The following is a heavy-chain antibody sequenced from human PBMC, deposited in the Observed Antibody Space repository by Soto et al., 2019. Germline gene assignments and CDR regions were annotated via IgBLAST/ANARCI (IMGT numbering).Heavy chain of an antibody. D-gene: IGHD5-18*01. CDR2: INLNSGGT. V-gene: IGHV1-2*02. Sequence: GSSVKVSCKASGYSFTGYFTQRVRQAPGQGLEWMGWINLNSGGTNYAQKFQGRVAMTRDTSISTAYMELSRLRSDDTAVYYCARGGDTAMVYHGMDVWGHGTTVTVSS. J-gene: IGHJ6*02. CDR1: GYSFTGYF. CDR3: ARGGDTAMVYHGMDV.